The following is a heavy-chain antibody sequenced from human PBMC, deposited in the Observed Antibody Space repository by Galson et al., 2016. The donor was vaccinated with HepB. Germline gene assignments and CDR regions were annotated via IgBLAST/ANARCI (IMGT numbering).Heavy chain of an antibody. D-gene: IGHD3-10*01. J-gene: IGHJ6*02. CDR2: IDWDNIK. CDR3: ARMTPFYGSGSPPEICYGMDV. V-gene: IGHV2-70*04. Sequence: PALVKPTQTLTLTCSFSGFSLDTSGLRVTWIRQPPGKALEWLARIDWDNIKYFNTSLETRLTISKDTSKNQVVLTMTNMDPMDTATYYCARMTPFYGSGSPPEICYGMDVWGQGTTATVSS. CDR1: GFSLDTSGLR.